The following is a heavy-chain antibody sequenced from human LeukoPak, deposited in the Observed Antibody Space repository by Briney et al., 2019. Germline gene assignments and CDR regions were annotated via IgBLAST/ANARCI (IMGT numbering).Heavy chain of an antibody. Sequence: GGSLRLSCAASGFTFSSYGMHWVRQAPGKGLEWVAVIWYDGSNKYYADSVKDRFTISRDNSKNTLYLQMNSLRAEDTAVYYCARDLRDGAFDIWGQGTMVTVSS. CDR1: GFTFSSYG. J-gene: IGHJ3*02. CDR3: ARDLRDGAFDI. V-gene: IGHV3-33*01. D-gene: IGHD5-24*01. CDR2: IWYDGSNK.